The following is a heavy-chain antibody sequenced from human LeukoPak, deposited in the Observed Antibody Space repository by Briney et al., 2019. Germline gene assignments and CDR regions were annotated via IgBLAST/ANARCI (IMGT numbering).Heavy chain of an antibody. CDR2: IYYDGSNK. J-gene: IGHJ4*02. Sequence: PGRSLRLSCTASGFTFSNYAMHWVRQAPGKGLEWVAVIYYDGSNKYYADSVKGRFTISRDNSKNRLYLQMNSLRAEDTAVYYCAKDELFLGDYGPLYSFDYWGQGTLVTVSS. CDR3: AKDELFLGDYGPLYSFDY. D-gene: IGHD4/OR15-4a*01. CDR1: GFTFSNYA. V-gene: IGHV3-33*06.